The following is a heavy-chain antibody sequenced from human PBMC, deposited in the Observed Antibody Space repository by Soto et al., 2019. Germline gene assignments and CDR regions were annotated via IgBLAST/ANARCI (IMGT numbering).Heavy chain of an antibody. V-gene: IGHV1-18*01. CDR1: GYTFTSYG. CDR3: ARESWDTVSMVVRVSYYYYYGMDV. D-gene: IGHD4-17*01. J-gene: IGHJ6*02. CDR2: ISAYNGNT. Sequence: QVQLVQSGAEVKKPGASVKVSCKASGYTFTSYGICWVRQAPGQGLEWMGWISAYNGNTNYAQKLKGRVTMTTDTSTSTASMELRSLRSDDTAVYYCARESWDTVSMVVRVSYYYYYGMDVWGQGTTVTVSS.